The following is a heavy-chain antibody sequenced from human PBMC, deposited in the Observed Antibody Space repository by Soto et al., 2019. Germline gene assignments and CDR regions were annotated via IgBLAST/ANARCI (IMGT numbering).Heavy chain of an antibody. Sequence: EVQLVESGGGLVKPGGSLRLSCAASGFTFSSYSMNWVRQAPGKGLEWVSSISSSSSYIYYADSVKGRFTISRDNDKNSLSLQMNSLRAEDTAVYYCARVGSPDFDYWGQGTLVTVSS. CDR2: ISSSSSYI. V-gene: IGHV3-21*01. CDR1: GFTFSSYS. J-gene: IGHJ4*02. CDR3: ARVGSPDFDY.